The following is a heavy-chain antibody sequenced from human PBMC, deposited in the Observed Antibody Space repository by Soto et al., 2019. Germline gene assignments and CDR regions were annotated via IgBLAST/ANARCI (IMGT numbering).Heavy chain of an antibody. Sequence: QVQLVQSGAEVKKPGSSVKVSCKASGGTFSSYRINWVRQAPGQGLEWVGGIVPIYRTADYAQKFQGRVTITADESPRTAYMELRSLKSQDTDVYYCARDSGAKLSSSWGQGTLVTVSS. CDR3: ARDSGAKLSSS. CDR1: GGTFSSYR. CDR2: IVPIYRTA. J-gene: IGHJ4*02. D-gene: IGHD6-13*01. V-gene: IGHV1-69*01.